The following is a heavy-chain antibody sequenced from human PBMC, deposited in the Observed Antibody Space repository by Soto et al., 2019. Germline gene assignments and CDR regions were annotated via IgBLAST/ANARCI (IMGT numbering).Heavy chain of an antibody. CDR2: ISYDGSNK. V-gene: IGHV3-30*18. CDR3: AKNLNYYDSSGYYGFDY. D-gene: IGHD3-22*01. Sequence: GGSLRLSCAASGFTFSSYGMHWVRQAPGKGLEWVAVISYDGSNKYYADSVKGRFTISRDNSKNTLYLQMNSLRAEDTAVYYCAKNLNYYDSSGYYGFDYWGQGTLVTVSS. CDR1: GFTFSSYG. J-gene: IGHJ4*02.